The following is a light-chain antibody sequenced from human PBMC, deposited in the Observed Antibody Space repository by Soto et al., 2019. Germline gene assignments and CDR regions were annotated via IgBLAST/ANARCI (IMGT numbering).Light chain of an antibody. CDR1: QSIGIW. CDR2: KAS. Sequence: IQMTQSPSTLSASVGDRVAITCRASQSIGIWLAWYQKKPGKAPRFLIYKASTLQTGVPSRFSGSGSGTEFTLTIRSLQPDDFATYYCQQYNDYSWTFGQGIKVEIK. J-gene: IGKJ1*01. CDR3: QQYNDYSWT. V-gene: IGKV1-5*03.